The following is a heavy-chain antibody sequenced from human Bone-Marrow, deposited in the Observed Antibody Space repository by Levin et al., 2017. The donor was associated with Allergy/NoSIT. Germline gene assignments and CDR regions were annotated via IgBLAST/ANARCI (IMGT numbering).Heavy chain of an antibody. D-gene: IGHD1-7*01. Sequence: GESLKISCKASGYSFIDEYMHWVRQAPGQGLEWMGWIFPNTGATNDAEHFQGRVTMTRDTATSTAYMEPSSLTSDDTAVYYCASFSGTTGARAFDIWGQGTVVTVSS. CDR1: GYSFIDEY. CDR2: IFPNTGAT. J-gene: IGHJ3*02. V-gene: IGHV1-2*02. CDR3: ASFSGTTGARAFDI.